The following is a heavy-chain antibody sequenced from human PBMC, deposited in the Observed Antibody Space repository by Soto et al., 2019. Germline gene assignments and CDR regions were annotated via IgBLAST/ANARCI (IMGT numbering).Heavy chain of an antibody. CDR3: ARAFIYRVVGADWFDS. V-gene: IGHV4-34*01. D-gene: IGHD1-26*01. J-gene: IGHJ5*01. CDR1: GGSFSGYY. Sequence: SETLSLTCAVYGGSFSGYYWSWIRQPPGKGLEWIGEINQSGSTDYNPSLKSRVTISLDTSKNQFSLKLSSVTAADTAVYYCARAFIYRVVGADWFDSWGQGTMVTVYS. CDR2: INQSGST.